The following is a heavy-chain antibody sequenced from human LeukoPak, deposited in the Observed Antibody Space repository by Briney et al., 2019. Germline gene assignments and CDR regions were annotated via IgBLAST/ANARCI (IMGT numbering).Heavy chain of an antibody. J-gene: IGHJ6*03. Sequence: GESLKISCKGSGYSFTSYWIGWVRQMPGKGLEWMGIIYPGDSDTRYSPSFQGQVTISADKSISTAYLQWSSLKASDTAMYYCARLFRDIVVVEDYYYMDVWGKGTTVTVSS. D-gene: IGHD2-2*01. CDR3: ARLFRDIVVVEDYYYMDV. V-gene: IGHV5-51*01. CDR2: IYPGDSDT. CDR1: GYSFTSYW.